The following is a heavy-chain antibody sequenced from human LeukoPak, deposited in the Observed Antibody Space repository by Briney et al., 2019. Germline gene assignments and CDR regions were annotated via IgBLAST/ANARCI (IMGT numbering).Heavy chain of an antibody. D-gene: IGHD3-22*01. CDR1: GGSISPYY. CDR2: IYYSGST. CDR3: ASVSYDTSLQH. Sequence: SETLSLTCSVSGGSISPYYWSWIRQPPGKGLEWIGYIYYSGSTYYNPSLKGRVTISVDTSKNQFSLRLSSVTAADTAIYYCASVSYDTSLQHWGQGTLVTVSS. V-gene: IGHV4-59*06. J-gene: IGHJ1*01.